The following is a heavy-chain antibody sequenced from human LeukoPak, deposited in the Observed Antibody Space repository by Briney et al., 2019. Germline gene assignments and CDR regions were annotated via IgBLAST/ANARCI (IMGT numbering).Heavy chain of an antibody. J-gene: IGHJ4*02. CDR2: IYYRGSP. V-gene: IGHV4-31*03. CDR3: ARQAALPITMIVVVIDSLDY. D-gene: IGHD3-22*01. Sequence: SETLSLTCTVSGGSISSGDYYWNWSRQHPGKGLEWIGYIYYRGSPDYNPSFKSRLTMSVDTSKNHFSLKLSSVTAADTAVYYCARQAALPITMIVVVIDSLDYWGQGTLVTVSS. CDR1: GGSISSGDYY.